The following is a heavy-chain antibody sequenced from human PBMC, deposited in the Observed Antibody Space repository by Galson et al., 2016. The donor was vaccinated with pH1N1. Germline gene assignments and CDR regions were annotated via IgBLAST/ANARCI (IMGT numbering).Heavy chain of an antibody. CDR2: ITWNSHVI. J-gene: IGHJ2*01. Sequence: SLRLSCAASGFTFDAFAMHWVRQVPGEGLEWVSVITWNSHVIDYADSVKGRSTISRDNARNSLYLQMNNLRPEDSAFYFCAKDHCSHGDTNCFYFGLWGRGTLVTVSS. CDR1: GFTFDAFA. V-gene: IGHV3-9*01. D-gene: IGHD4-17*01. CDR3: AKDHCSHGDTNCFYFGL.